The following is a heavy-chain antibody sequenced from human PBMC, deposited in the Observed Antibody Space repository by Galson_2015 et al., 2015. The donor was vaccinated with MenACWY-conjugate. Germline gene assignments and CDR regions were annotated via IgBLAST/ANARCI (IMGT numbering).Heavy chain of an antibody. CDR3: ARRSYYSGSYTGWFDS. CDR2: IYHSGST. V-gene: IGHV4-38-2*01. D-gene: IGHD1-26*01. J-gene: IGHJ5*01. CDR1: GSSISSRYY. Sequence: SETLSLTCPVSGSSISSRYYWGWIRQPPGKGLEWIGSIYHSGSTYYNPSLKSRVTMSLDTSKNQLSLNLSSVPAADAAVYYCARRSYYSGSYTGWFDSWGQGNLVTVSS.